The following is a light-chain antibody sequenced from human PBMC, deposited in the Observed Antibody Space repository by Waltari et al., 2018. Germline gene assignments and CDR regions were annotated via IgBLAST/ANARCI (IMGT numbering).Light chain of an antibody. CDR3: QQYNNWPWA. CDR1: QRVSSN. J-gene: IGKJ1*01. CDR2: GAS. V-gene: IGKV3-15*01. Sequence: EIVLTQSPATLSVSPGERATLPCRASQRVSSNLAWYQQKPGQAPRLLIYGASTRATGIPARFSGSGSGTEFTLTISSLQSEDFAVYYCQQYNNWPWAFGQGTKVEIK.